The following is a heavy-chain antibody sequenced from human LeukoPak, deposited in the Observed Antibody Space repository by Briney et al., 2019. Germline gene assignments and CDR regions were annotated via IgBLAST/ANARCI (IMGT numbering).Heavy chain of an antibody. CDR3: ARDFAYDYVWGSYRSFDY. CDR1: GFTFNSYW. D-gene: IGHD3-16*02. J-gene: IGHJ4*02. V-gene: IGHV3-74*01. Sequence: GGSLRLSCAASGFTFNSYWMHWVRQAPRKGLVWVSRIKSDGSSTSYADSVKGRFTISRDNAKNTLYLQMNGLRADDTAVYYCARDFAYDYVWGSYRSFDYWGQGTLVSVSS. CDR2: IKSDGSST.